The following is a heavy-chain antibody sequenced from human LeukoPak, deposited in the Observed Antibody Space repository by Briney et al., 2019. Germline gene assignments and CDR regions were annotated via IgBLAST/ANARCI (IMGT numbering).Heavy chain of an antibody. CDR1: GGSVSSSNW. Sequence: PSETLSLTCAVSGGSVSSSNWWSWVRQPPGKGLEWIGEIYHSGSTNYNPSLKSRVTISVDKSKNQFSLKLSSVTAADTAVYYCARIAARQPSVYYFDYWGQGTLVTVSS. D-gene: IGHD6-6*01. V-gene: IGHV4-4*02. CDR2: IYHSGST. J-gene: IGHJ4*02. CDR3: ARIAARQPSVYYFDY.